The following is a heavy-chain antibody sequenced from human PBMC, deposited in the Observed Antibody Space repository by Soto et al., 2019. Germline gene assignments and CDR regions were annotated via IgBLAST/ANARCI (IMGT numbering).Heavy chain of an antibody. V-gene: IGHV4-59*01. D-gene: IGHD5-18*01. CDR3: ARVEMATAKIDY. J-gene: IGHJ4*02. Sequence: SETLSLTCTVSGGSISSYYWSWIRQPPGKGLEWIGYIYYSGSTNYNPSLKSRVTISVDTSKNQFSLKLSSVTAADTAVYYCARVEMATAKIDYWGQGTLVTVSS. CDR1: GGSISSYY. CDR2: IYYSGST.